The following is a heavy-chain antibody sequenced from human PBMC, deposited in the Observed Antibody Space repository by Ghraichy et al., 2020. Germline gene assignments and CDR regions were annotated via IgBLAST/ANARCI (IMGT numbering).Heavy chain of an antibody. CDR2: IYTSGST. D-gene: IGHD3-3*01. CDR3: ARHGFWSGYYRRFGDWFDP. J-gene: IGHJ5*02. Sequence: SETLSLTCTVSGGSISSGSYYWSWIRQPAGKGLEWIGRIYTSGSTNYNPSLKSRVTISVDTSKNQFSLKLSSVTAADTAVYYCARHGFWSGYYRRFGDWFDPWGQGTLVTVSS. V-gene: IGHV4-61*02. CDR1: GGSISSGSYY.